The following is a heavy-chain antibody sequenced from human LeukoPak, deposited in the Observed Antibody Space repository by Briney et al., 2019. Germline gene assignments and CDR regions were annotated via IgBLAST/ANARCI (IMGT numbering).Heavy chain of an antibody. J-gene: IGHJ4*02. CDR2: IKSKTDDGTT. CDR3: AKDGAYYYDSSGYHFDY. D-gene: IGHD3-22*01. Sequence: GGSLRLSCAASGFTFSYAWMSWVRQAPGKGLEWVGRIKSKTDDGTTDYATPVKGRFTISRDDSKNTLYLQMNSLKTEDTAVYYCAKDGAYYYDSSGYHFDYWGQGTLVTVSS. V-gene: IGHV3-15*01. CDR1: GFTFSYAW.